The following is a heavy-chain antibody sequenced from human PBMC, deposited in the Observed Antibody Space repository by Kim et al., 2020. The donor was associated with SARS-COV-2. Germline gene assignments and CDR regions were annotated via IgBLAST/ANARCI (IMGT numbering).Heavy chain of an antibody. Sequence: SETLSLTCTVSGGSISSSSYYWGWIRQPPGKGLEWIGSIYYSGSTYYNPSLKSRVTISVDTSKNQFSLKLSSVTAADTAVNYCARQTYYYDSSGYYLLDYWGQGTLVAVSS. D-gene: IGHD3-22*01. CDR1: GGSISSSSYY. CDR2: IYYSGST. J-gene: IGHJ4*02. V-gene: IGHV4-39*01. CDR3: ARQTYYYDSSGYYLLDY.